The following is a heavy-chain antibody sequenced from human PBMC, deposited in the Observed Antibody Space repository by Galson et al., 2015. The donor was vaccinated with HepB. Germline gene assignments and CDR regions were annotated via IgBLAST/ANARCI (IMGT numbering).Heavy chain of an antibody. D-gene: IGHD1-26*01. J-gene: IGHJ4*02. V-gene: IGHV1-46*03. CDR3: ARDLRMNEWELPDY. CDR2: INPSADTT. Sequence: SVKVSCKASGYSFTTYYIHWVRQAPGQGLEWMGIINPSADTTSYAEKFQGRVSMTRDTSTTTVFMELSSLRSEDTAVYYCARDLRMNEWELPDYWGQGTLVIASS. CDR1: GYSFTTYY.